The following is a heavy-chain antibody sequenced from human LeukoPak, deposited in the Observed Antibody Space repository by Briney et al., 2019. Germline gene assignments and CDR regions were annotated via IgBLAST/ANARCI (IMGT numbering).Heavy chain of an antibody. D-gene: IGHD6-13*01. V-gene: IGHV3-48*03. J-gene: IGHJ4*02. CDR1: GFTFSSYE. Sequence: GSLRLSCAASGFTFSSYEMNWVRQAPGKGLEWVSYISSSGSTIYYADSVKGRFTISRDNAKNSLYLQMNSLRAEDTAVYYCARFIAAPYYFDYWGQGTLVTVSS. CDR3: ARFIAAPYYFDY. CDR2: ISSSGSTI.